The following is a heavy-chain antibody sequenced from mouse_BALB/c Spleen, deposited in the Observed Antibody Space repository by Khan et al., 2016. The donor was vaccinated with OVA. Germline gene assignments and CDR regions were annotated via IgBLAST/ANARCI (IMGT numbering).Heavy chain of an antibody. CDR2: IWGDGST. CDR1: GFSLTGYG. Sequence: QVQLKQSGPGLVAPSQSLSITCTVSGFSLTGYGVNWVRQPPGKGLEWLGMIWGDGSTDYNSALKSRLSISKDNSKRQVFLKMNSLHTDDTARYYCARAYYGNYREAMDYWGQGTSVTVSS. J-gene: IGHJ4*01. D-gene: IGHD2-10*01. CDR3: ARAYYGNYREAMDY. V-gene: IGHV2-6-7*01.